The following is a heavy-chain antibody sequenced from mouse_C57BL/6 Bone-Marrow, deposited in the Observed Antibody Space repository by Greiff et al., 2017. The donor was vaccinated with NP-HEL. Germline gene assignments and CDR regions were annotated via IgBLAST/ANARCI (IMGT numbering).Heavy chain of an antibody. CDR1: GFTFSSYA. CDR2: ISSGGDYI. Sequence: EVKVVESGEGLVKPGGSLKLSCAASGFTFSSYAMSWVRQTPEKRLEWVAYISSGGDYIYYADTLKGRFTISRDNARNTLYLQMSGLKSEDTAMYYCTREGYGWYFDDWGKGTTVTVSS. J-gene: IGHJ1*03. CDR3: TREGYGWYFDD. D-gene: IGHD2-2*01. V-gene: IGHV5-9-1*02.